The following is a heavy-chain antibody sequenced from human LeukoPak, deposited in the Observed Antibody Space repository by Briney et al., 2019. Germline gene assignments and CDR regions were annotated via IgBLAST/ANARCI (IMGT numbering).Heavy chain of an antibody. D-gene: IGHD5-24*01. CDR2: IYYSGST. J-gene: IGHJ4*02. V-gene: IGHV4-61*01. CDR1: GGSVSSGSYY. CDR3: ARALRRDGSLSFDY. Sequence: SETLSLTCTVSGGSVSSGSYYWSWIRQPPGKGLEWIGYIYYSGSTNYNPSLETRVTISVDTSKNQFSLRLRSVTAADTAVYYCARALRRDGSLSFDYWGQGTLVTVSS.